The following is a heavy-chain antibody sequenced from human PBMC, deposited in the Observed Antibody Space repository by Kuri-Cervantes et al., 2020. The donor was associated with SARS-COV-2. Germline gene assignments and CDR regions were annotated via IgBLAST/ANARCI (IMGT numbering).Heavy chain of an antibody. CDR3: VKENSGRAPLMDV. CDR2: IRESGGVT. Sequence: GGSLRLSCAASGFIFSSYGMNWVRQAPGKGLEWVSSIRESGGVTYYADSVMGRFTILRDNSKNTLYLQMNSLRADDTAVYYCVKENSGRAPLMDVWGQGTTVTVSS. V-gene: IGHV3-23*01. J-gene: IGHJ6*02. D-gene: IGHD1-26*01. CDR1: GFIFSSYG.